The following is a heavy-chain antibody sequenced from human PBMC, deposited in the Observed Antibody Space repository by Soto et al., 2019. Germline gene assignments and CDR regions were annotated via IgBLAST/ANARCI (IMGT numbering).Heavy chain of an antibody. CDR1: GFTFDDYA. CDR2: ISWNSGSL. J-gene: IGHJ3*02. V-gene: IGHV3-9*01. D-gene: IGHD3-10*01. Sequence: EVQLVESGGGLVQPGRSLRLSCAASGFTFDDYAMHWVRQATGTGLEWVSGISWNSGSLGYVASVKGRFTISRDNAKNSLYLQINSLRAEDTALYYCATAVLLWFGDQRTGFDAFDIWGQGTMVTVSS. CDR3: ATAVLLWFGDQRTGFDAFDI.